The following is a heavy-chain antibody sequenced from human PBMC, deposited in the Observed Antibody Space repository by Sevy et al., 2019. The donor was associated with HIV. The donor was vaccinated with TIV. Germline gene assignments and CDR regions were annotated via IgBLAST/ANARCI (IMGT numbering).Heavy chain of an antibody. Sequence: GGSLRLSCAASGFTFSSYEMNWVRQAPGKGLEWVSYISSSGSTIYYADSVKGRFTISRDNAKNSLYLPMNSLRAEDTAVYYCARTFNYYYDSSGYWPYYFDYWGQGTLVTVSS. J-gene: IGHJ4*02. CDR1: GFTFSSYE. CDR3: ARTFNYYYDSSGYWPYYFDY. V-gene: IGHV3-48*03. CDR2: ISSSGSTI. D-gene: IGHD3-22*01.